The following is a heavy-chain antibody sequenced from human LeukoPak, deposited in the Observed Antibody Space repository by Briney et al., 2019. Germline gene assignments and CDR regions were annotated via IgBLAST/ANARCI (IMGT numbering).Heavy chain of an antibody. J-gene: IGHJ6*03. CDR1: GGSISSSSYY. V-gene: IGHV4-39*01. CDR3: ARPYDFWSGYPTKRDMDV. D-gene: IGHD3-3*01. CDR2: IYYSGST. Sequence: SETLSLTCTVSGGSISSSSYYWGWIRQPSGKGLEWIGSIYYSGSTYYNPSLKSRVTISVDTSKNQFSLKLSSVTAADTAVYYCARPYDFWSGYPTKRDMDVWGKGTTVTVSS.